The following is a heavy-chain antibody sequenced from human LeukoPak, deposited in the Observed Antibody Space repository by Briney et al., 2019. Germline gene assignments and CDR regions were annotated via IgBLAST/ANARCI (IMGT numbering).Heavy chain of an antibody. V-gene: IGHV3-30*02. J-gene: IGHJ4*02. D-gene: IGHD6-13*01. Sequence: PGGSLRLSCAASGFTFSSYGMHWVRQAPGKGLEWVAFIRYDGSNKYYADSVKGRFTISRDNSKNTLYLQMNSLRAEDTAVYYCAKDRSAGYSSSWTPDWGQGTLVTVYS. CDR2: IRYDGSNK. CDR3: AKDRSAGYSSSWTPD. CDR1: GFTFSSYG.